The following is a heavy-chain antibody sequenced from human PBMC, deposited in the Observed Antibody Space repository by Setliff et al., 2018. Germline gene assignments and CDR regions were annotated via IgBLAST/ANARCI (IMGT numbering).Heavy chain of an antibody. J-gene: IGHJ4*02. CDR1: GGSISSGSNY. CDR3: AGSLGSGSYYNSRPFYSDY. Sequence: PSETLSLTCTVSGGSISSGSNYWSWIRQPAGRGLEWIGHIDPSGNTNYHPSLKSRVTISGDTSKNQFSLKLTSVTAADTAVYFCAGSLGSGSYYNSRPFYSDYWGQGTLVTVSS. V-gene: IGHV4-61*09. D-gene: IGHD3-10*01. CDR2: IDPSGNT.